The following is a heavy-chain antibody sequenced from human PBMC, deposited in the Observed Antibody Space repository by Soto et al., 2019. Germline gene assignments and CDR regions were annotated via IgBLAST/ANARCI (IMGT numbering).Heavy chain of an antibody. V-gene: IGHV3-23*01. CDR1: GFTFSSYA. D-gene: IGHD2-15*01. Sequence: EVQLLESGGGLVQPGGSLRLSCAASGFTFSSYAMTWVRQAPGKGLEWLSGISGSGGTTYNADSVKGRFTISRDNSRNTLYLQMSSLSAEDTALYYCAKSSALLAPTYFDYWGLGPLVTVSS. J-gene: IGHJ4*02. CDR3: AKSSALLAPTYFDY. CDR2: ISGSGGTT.